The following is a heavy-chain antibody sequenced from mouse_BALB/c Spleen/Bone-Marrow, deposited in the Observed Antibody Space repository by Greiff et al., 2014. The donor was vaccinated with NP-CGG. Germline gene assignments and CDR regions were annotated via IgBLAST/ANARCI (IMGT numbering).Heavy chain of an antibody. CDR1: GYTFTEYT. CDR3: ARRIPYGYAMDY. J-gene: IGHJ4*01. CDR2: INPNNGGT. Sequence: DVKLQESGPELVKPGASVKISCKTSGYTFTEYTMHWVKQSHGKSLEWIGTINPNNGGTSYNQKFKGKATLTVDKSSSTAYMELRSLTSEGSAVYYCARRIPYGYAMDYWGQGTSVTVSS. D-gene: IGHD2-2*01. V-gene: IGHV1-22*01.